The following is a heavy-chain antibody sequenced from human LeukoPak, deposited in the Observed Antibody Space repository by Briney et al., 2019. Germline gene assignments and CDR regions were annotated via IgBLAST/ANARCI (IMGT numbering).Heavy chain of an antibody. V-gene: IGHV3-48*03. D-gene: IGHD1-26*01. J-gene: IGHJ4*02. CDR1: GFTFSSYE. CDR2: ISSSGSTI. CDR3: AKRTGGTYGEFDF. Sequence: GGSLRLSCAASGFTFSSYEMNWVRQAPGKGLEWVSYISSSGSTIYYADSVKGRFTISRDNSKSTLFLQMNSLRAEDTALYYCAKRTGGTYGEFDFWGQGTLVTVSS.